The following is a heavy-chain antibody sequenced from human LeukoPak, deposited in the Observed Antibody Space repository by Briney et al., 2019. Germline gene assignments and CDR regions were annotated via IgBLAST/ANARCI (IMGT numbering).Heavy chain of an antibody. D-gene: IGHD5-18*01. CDR2: IYYSGST. Sequence: SETLSLTCAVYGGSFSGYYWSWIRQPPGKGLEWIGYIYYSGSTNYNPSLKSRVTISVDTSKNQFSLKLSSVTAADTAVYYCARDSGYGYMDVWGKGTTVTVSS. V-gene: IGHV4-59*01. CDR3: ARDSGYGYMDV. CDR1: GGSFSGYY. J-gene: IGHJ6*03.